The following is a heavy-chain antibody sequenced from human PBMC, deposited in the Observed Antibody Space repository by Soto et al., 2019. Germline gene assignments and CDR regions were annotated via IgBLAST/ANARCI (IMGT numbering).Heavy chain of an antibody. Sequence: QVQLQESGPGLVKPSQTLSLTCTVSGGSISSGGYYWSWIRQHPGKGLEWIGYIYYRGSTYYNPSLKSRVTISVDTSKNQFSLKLSSVTAADTAVYYCAMGGDYYDSSGYPQGFDYWGQGTLVTVSS. CDR2: IYYRGST. D-gene: IGHD3-22*01. CDR3: AMGGDYYDSSGYPQGFDY. J-gene: IGHJ4*02. V-gene: IGHV4-31*03. CDR1: GGSISSGGYY.